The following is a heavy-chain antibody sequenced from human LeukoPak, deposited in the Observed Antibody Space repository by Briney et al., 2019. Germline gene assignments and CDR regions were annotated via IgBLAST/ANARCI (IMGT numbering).Heavy chain of an antibody. V-gene: IGHV3-20*04. J-gene: IGHJ4*02. CDR1: GFTFDDYG. D-gene: IGHD6-13*01. Sequence: GGSLRLSCAASGFTFDDYGLSWVRQVPGKGLEWVSGLNWNGASTGYADSVKGRFTISRDNAKNSLYLQMNSLRAEDTAVYYCAKSRKPYSSSWYYFDYWGQGTLVTVSS. CDR3: AKSRKPYSSSWYYFDY. CDR2: LNWNGAST.